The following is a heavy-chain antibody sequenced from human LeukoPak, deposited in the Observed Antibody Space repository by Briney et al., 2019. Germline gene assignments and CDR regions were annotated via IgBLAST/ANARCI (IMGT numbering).Heavy chain of an antibody. Sequence: PGGSLRLSCAASGFTFSSYWMSWVRQAPGKGQEWVANIKQDGSEKYYVDSVKGRFTISRDNTKSSLYLQMNSLRAEDTAVYYCARGGTITWVEDYWGQGTLVTVSS. CDR2: IKQDGSEK. CDR3: ARGGTITWVEDY. J-gene: IGHJ4*02. CDR1: GFTFSSYW. D-gene: IGHD3-16*01. V-gene: IGHV3-7*05.